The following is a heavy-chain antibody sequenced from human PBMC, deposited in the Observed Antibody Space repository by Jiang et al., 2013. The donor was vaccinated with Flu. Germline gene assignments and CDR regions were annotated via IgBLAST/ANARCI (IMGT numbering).Heavy chain of an antibody. D-gene: IGHD4-17*01. CDR2: ISSSGSTI. CDR1: GFTFSSYE. J-gene: IGHJ4*02. V-gene: IGHV3-48*03. CDR3: ARVGDYGDYIDY. Sequence: QLVESGGGLVQPGGSLRLSCAASGFTFSSYEMNWVRQAPGKGLEWVSYISSSGSTIYYADSVKGRFTISRDNAKNSLYLQMNSLRAEDTAVYYCARVGDYGDYIDYWGQGTLVTVSS.